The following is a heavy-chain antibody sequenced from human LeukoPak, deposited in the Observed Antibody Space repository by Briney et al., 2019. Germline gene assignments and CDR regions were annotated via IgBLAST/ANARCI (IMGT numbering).Heavy chain of an antibody. Sequence: GGSLRPSCAASGFTFSDYYMSWIRQAPGKGLEWVSYISSSSSYTNYADSVKGRFTISRDNAKNSLYLQMNSLRAEDTAVYYCAREPIQLWLRGAFDIWGQGTMVTVSS. CDR2: ISSSSSYT. J-gene: IGHJ3*02. CDR1: GFTFSDYY. CDR3: AREPIQLWLRGAFDI. D-gene: IGHD5-18*01. V-gene: IGHV3-11*05.